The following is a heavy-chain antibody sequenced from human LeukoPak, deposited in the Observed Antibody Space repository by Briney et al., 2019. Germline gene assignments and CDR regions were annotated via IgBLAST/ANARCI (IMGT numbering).Heavy chain of an antibody. Sequence: PSETLSLTXTVSGGSISSSSYSWGWIGQPPGKGLEWIGSIYYSGPTYYSPSLESRVTISVDTSKIQFSLKLSSVAATDTAVYFCARLRFDFWSGYTHPYFDYWGQGTLVTVSS. D-gene: IGHD3-3*01. CDR1: GGSISSSSYS. CDR3: ARLRFDFWSGYTHPYFDY. J-gene: IGHJ4*02. V-gene: IGHV4-39*01. CDR2: IYYSGPT.